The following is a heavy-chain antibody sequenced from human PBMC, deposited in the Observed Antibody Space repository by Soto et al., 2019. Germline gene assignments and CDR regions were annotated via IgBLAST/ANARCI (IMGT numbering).Heavy chain of an antibody. D-gene: IGHD6-19*01. CDR1: GGSISSGGYS. CDR3: ARGGAGSRPPDDAFDI. CDR2: IYHSGST. V-gene: IGHV4-30-2*01. Sequence: SETLSLTCAVSGGSISSGGYSWSWIRQPLGKGLEWIGYIYHSGSTYYNPPLKSRVTISVDRSKNQFSLKLSSVTAADTAVYYCARGGAGSRPPDDAFDIWGQGTMVTVSS. J-gene: IGHJ3*02.